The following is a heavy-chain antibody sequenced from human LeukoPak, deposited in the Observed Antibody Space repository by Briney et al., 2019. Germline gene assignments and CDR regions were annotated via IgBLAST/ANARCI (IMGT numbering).Heavy chain of an antibody. CDR2: ISWNSGSI. CDR3: AKAVIGGAVVGILDY. V-gene: IGHV3-9*03. J-gene: IGHJ4*02. CDR1: GFTFDDYA. Sequence: GGSPRLSCAASGFTFDDYAMHWVRQAPGKGLEWVSGISWNSGSIGYADSVKGRFTISRDNARNSLYLQMNSLRAEDMALYYCAKAVIGGAVVGILDYWGQGTLVTVSS. D-gene: IGHD6-19*01.